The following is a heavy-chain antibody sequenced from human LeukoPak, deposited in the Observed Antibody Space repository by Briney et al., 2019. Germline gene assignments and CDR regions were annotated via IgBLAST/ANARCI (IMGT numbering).Heavy chain of an antibody. Sequence: PSETLSLTCTVSGGSISSSSYYWGWIRQPPGKGLEWIGSIYYSGSTNYNPSLKSRVTISVDTSKNQFSLKLSSVTAADTAVYYCARALYDSSAYYYRYWGQGTLVTVSS. D-gene: IGHD3-22*01. CDR3: ARALYDSSAYYYRY. CDR2: IYYSGST. CDR1: GGSISSSSYY. V-gene: IGHV4-39*07. J-gene: IGHJ4*02.